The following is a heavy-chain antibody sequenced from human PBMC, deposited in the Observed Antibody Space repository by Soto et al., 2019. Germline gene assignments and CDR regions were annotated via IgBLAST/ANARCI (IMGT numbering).Heavy chain of an antibody. Sequence: QVQLVESGGGVVQPGRSLRLSCAASGFTFSSYGMHWVRQAPGKGLEWVAVIWYDGSNKYYADSVKGRFTISRDNSKNTLYLQMNSLRAEDTAVYYCARDNLVSRLLWFGEAPGAFDIWGQGTMVTVSS. D-gene: IGHD3-10*01. CDR2: IWYDGSNK. CDR1: GFTFSSYG. J-gene: IGHJ3*02. V-gene: IGHV3-33*01. CDR3: ARDNLVSRLLWFGEAPGAFDI.